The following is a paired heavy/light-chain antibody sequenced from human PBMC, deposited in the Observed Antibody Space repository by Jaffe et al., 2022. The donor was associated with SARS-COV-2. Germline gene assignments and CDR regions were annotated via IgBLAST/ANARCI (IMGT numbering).Heavy chain of an antibody. Sequence: EVQLVESGGGLVQPGGSLRLSCAASGFTFSSYWMSWVRQAPGKGLEWVANIKQDGSEKYYVDSVKGRFTISRDNAKNSLYLQMNSLRAEDTAVYYCARSSVGEDTWDYWGQGTLVTVSS. CDR1: GFTFSSYW. CDR3: ARSSVGEDTWDY. D-gene: IGHD3-16*01. CDR2: IKQDGSEK. J-gene: IGHJ4*02. V-gene: IGHV3-7*01.
Light chain of an antibody. V-gene: IGKV1-9*01. J-gene: IGKJ2*01. Sequence: DIQLTQSPSFLSASVGDRVTITCRASQGISSYLAWYQQKPGKAPKLLIYAASTLQSGVPSRFSGSGSGTEFTLTISSLQPEDFATYYCQQLNSYPWSYTFGQGTKLEIK. CDR1: QGISSY. CDR3: QQLNSYPWSYT. CDR2: AAS.